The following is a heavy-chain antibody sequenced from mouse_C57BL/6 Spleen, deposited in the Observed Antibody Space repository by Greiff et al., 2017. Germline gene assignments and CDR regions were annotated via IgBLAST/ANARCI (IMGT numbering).Heavy chain of an antibody. J-gene: IGHJ3*01. CDR3: ARELMITARGAFAY. Sequence: VQLQESGAELVRPGTSVKVSCKASGYAFTNYLIEWVKQRPGQGLEWIGVINPGSGGTNYNEKFKGKATLTADKSSSTAYMQLSSLTSEDSAVYFCARELMITARGAFAYWGQGTLVAVST. CDR1: GYAFTNYL. CDR2: INPGSGGT. V-gene: IGHV1-54*01. D-gene: IGHD2-4*01.